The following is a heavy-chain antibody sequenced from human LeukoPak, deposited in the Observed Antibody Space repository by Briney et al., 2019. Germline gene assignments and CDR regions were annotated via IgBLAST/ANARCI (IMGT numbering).Heavy chain of an antibody. Sequence: MSSETLCLTCTVSGGSISSSSYYWGWIRQPPGKGLEWIGSIYYTGTTFDNPSLKSRVTLSVDTSKNQFSLRLTSVTAADTAFYYCAREEYSSDWYGHDSWGQGTLVTVSS. CDR1: GGSISSSSYY. CDR2: IYYTGTT. CDR3: AREEYSSDWYGHDS. D-gene: IGHD6-13*01. J-gene: IGHJ4*02. V-gene: IGHV4-39*07.